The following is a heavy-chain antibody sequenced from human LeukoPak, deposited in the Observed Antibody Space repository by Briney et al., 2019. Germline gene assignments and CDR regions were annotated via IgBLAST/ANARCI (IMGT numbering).Heavy chain of an antibody. J-gene: IGHJ4*02. Sequence: GGSLRLSCAASGLTFSNHAMSWVRQAPGKGLEWVSDISGSGDSIYYADSVKGRFTISRDNSKNTLYLQMNSLRAEDTAVYYCAKATSVSWSSGWYFDYWGQGTLVTVSS. V-gene: IGHV3-23*01. CDR3: AKATSVSWSSGWYFDY. CDR2: ISGSGDSI. CDR1: GLTFSNHA. D-gene: IGHD6-19*01.